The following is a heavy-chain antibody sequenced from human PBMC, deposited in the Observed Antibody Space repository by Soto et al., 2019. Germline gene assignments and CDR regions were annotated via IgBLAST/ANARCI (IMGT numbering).Heavy chain of an antibody. CDR1: GFTFSSYA. V-gene: IGHV3-23*01. D-gene: IGHD2-15*01. CDR2: ISGSGGST. Sequence: GGSLRLSCAASGFTFSSYAMSWVRQAPGKGLEWVSAISGSGGSTYYADSVKGRFTISRDNSKNTLCLQMNSLRAEDTAVYYCAKVFIGRVAAPNWFDPWGQGTLVTVSS. CDR3: AKVFIGRVAAPNWFDP. J-gene: IGHJ5*02.